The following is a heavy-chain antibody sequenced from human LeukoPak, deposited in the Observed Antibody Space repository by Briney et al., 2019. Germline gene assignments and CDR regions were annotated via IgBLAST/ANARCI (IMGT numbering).Heavy chain of an antibody. CDR3: AKDGSGSSWSVFGYYYGMDV. Sequence: GGSLRLSCAASGFTFSSYAMSWVRQAPGKGLEWVSAISGSGGSTYYADSVKGRFTISRDNSKNTLYLQMNSLRAEDTAVYYCAKDGSGSSWSVFGYYYGMDVWGQGTTVTVSS. V-gene: IGHV3-23*01. CDR1: GFTFSSYA. J-gene: IGHJ6*02. D-gene: IGHD6-13*01. CDR2: ISGSGGST.